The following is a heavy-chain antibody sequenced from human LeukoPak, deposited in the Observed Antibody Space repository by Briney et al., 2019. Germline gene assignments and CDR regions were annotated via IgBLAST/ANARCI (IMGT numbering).Heavy chain of an antibody. CDR3: ARDGGYCSSGTVCYSRAEYYYYGMDV. CDR1: GYIFPDYY. Sequence: GASVKVSCKGSGYIFPDYYIYWVRQAPGQGLEWMGRINPNSGGTNYAQKFQGRVTVTRDTSISTVYMELSRLRSDGTAVYYCARDGGYCSSGTVCYSRAEYYYYGMDVWGQGTTVTVSS. CDR2: INPNSGGT. J-gene: IGHJ6*02. V-gene: IGHV1-2*06. D-gene: IGHD2-2*01.